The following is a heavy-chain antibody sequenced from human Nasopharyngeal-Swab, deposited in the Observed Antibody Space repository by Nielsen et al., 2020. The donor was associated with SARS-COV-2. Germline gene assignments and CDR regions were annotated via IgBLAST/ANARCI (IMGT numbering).Heavy chain of an antibody. CDR1: GFTFDDYA. Sequence: GESLKISCAASGFTFDDYAMHWVRQAPGKGPEWVSLISGDGGSTYYADSVKGRFTISRDNSKNTLYLQMNSLRAEDTAVYYCAKRMTTVTPTPFDYWGQGTLVTVSS. CDR3: AKRMTTVTPTPFDY. V-gene: IGHV3-43*02. D-gene: IGHD4-17*01. CDR2: ISGDGGST. J-gene: IGHJ4*02.